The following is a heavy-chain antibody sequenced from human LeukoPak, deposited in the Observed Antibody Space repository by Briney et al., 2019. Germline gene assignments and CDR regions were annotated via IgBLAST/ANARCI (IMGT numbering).Heavy chain of an antibody. D-gene: IGHD3-10*01. V-gene: IGHV4-59*01. CDR3: ARGGSYYGNWFDP. CDR1: GGSFSGYY. CDR2: IYYSGST. Sequence: SETLSLTCAVYGGSFSGYYWSWIRQPPGKGLEWIGYIYYSGSTNYNPSLKSRVTISVDTSKNQFSLKLSSVTAADTAVYYCARGGSYYGNWFDPWGQGTLVTVSS. J-gene: IGHJ5*02.